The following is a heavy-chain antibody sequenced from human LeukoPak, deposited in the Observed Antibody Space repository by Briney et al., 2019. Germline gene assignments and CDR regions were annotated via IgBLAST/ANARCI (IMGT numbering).Heavy chain of an antibody. V-gene: IGHV4-59*01. CDR1: GGSISSYY. D-gene: IGHD2-2*02. CDR3: ARSDGYCSSTSCYTDAFDI. CDR2: IYYSGST. Sequence: SETLSLTCTVSGGSISSYYWSWIRQPPGKGLEWSGYIYYSGSTNYNPSLKSRVTISVDTSKHQFSLKLSSVTAADTAVYYCARSDGYCSSTSCYTDAFDIWGQGTMATVSS. J-gene: IGHJ3*02.